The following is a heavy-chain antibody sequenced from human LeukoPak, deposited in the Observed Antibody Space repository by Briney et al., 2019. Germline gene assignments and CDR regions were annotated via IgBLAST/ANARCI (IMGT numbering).Heavy chain of an antibody. V-gene: IGHV1-3*01. CDR1: GYTFTSYA. CDR3: ARSLTDYDFWSGYQLDNWFDP. J-gene: IGHJ5*02. Sequence: GASVKVSCKASGYTFTSYAMHWVRQAPGQRLEWMGWINAGNGNTKYSQKFQGRVTITRDTSASTAYMELSSLRSEDTAVYYRARSLTDYDFWSGYQLDNWFDPWGQGTLVTVSS. CDR2: INAGNGNT. D-gene: IGHD3-3*01.